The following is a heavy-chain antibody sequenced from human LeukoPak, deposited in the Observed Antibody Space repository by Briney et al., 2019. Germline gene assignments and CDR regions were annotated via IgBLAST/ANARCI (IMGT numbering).Heavy chain of an antibody. CDR2: IKQDGSEK. CDR1: GFTFSSYS. Sequence: SGGSLRLSCAASGFTFSSYSMSWVRQAPGKGLEWVANIKQDGSEKYYVDSVKGRFTISRDNAKNSLYLQMNSLRAEDTALYYCVRDYLSGGGVVIADWGQGILVTVSS. J-gene: IGHJ4*02. D-gene: IGHD3-3*01. V-gene: IGHV3-7*01. CDR3: VRDYLSGGGVVIAD.